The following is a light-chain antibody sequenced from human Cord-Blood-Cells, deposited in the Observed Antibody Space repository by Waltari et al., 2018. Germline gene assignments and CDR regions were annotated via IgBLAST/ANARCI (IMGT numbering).Light chain of an antibody. CDR2: LNSDGSH. Sequence: QLVLTQSPSASASLGASVKLTCTLSSGHSSYAIAWHQQQPEKGPRYLMKLNSDGSHSQGDGIPDRFSGCSSGAERYRTISSLQSEDGADYYCQTWGTGVVFGGGTKLTVL. CDR1: SGHSSYA. CDR3: QTWGTGVV. V-gene: IGLV4-69*01. J-gene: IGLJ2*01.